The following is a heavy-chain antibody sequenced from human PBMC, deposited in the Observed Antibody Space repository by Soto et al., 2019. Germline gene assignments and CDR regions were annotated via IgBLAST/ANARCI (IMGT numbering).Heavy chain of an antibody. CDR3: ARLLLSIAVAGTLDY. J-gene: IGHJ4*02. CDR2: INHSGST. V-gene: IGHV4-34*01. Sequence: SETLSLTCAVYGGSFSGYYWSWIRQPPGKGLEWIGEINHSGSTNYNPSLKSRVTISVDTSKNQFSLKLSSVTAADTAVYYCARLLLSIAVAGTLDYWGQGTLATVSS. D-gene: IGHD6-19*01. CDR1: GGSFSGYY.